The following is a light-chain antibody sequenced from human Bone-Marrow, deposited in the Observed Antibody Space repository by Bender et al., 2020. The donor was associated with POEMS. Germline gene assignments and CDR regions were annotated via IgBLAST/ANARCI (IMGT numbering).Light chain of an antibody. CDR1: GLSKQY. CDR2: KDT. V-gene: IGLV3-25*03. Sequence: SPELTQPPSVSVSPGQTARITCSGDGLSKQYAYWYQQKPGQAPVLVIHKDTERPSGIPERISGSSSGTTVTLTISGLQAEDEADYYCNAYTRSSTLVFGGGTKLTV. J-gene: IGLJ3*02. CDR3: NAYTRSSTLV.